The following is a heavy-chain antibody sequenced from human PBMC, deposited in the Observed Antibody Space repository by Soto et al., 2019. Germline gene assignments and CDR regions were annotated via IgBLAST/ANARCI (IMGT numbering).Heavy chain of an antibody. CDR1: GFTFRNYA. CDR3: AKTTVIVGYYYGMDV. Sequence: EVQLLESGGGWVQPGGFLRLSCAASGFTFRNYAMSWVRQAPGKGLEWVSTISGSGGITYYADSVRGRFTISRDNSQNTLYLQIHSLRADDTAVYYCAKTTVIVGYYYGMDVWGQGTTVTVSS. J-gene: IGHJ6*02. D-gene: IGHD4-17*01. V-gene: IGHV3-23*01. CDR2: ISGSGGIT.